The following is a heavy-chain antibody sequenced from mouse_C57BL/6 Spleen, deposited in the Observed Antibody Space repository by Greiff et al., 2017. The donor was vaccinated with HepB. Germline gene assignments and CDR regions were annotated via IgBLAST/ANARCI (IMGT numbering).Heavy chain of an antibody. CDR2: IDPETGGT. D-gene: IGHD3-2*02. V-gene: IGHV1-15*01. CDR3: TRFRTAQATTRYYDAMDY. CDR1: GYTFTDYE. Sequence: SGAELVRPGASVTLSCKASGYTFTDYEMHWVKQTPVHGLEWIGAIDPETGGTAYNQKFMGKAILTADTSSSTAYMELRSLTSEDSAVYYCTRFRTAQATTRYYDAMDYWGQGTSGTVSS. J-gene: IGHJ4*01.